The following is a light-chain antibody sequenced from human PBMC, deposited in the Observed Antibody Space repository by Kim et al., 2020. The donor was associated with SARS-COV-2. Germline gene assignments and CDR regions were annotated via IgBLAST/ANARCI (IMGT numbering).Light chain of an antibody. CDR2: AAS. CDR3: HQYGSPPLT. J-gene: IGKJ4*01. CDR1: QSVGSSN. V-gene: IGKV3-20*01. Sequence: EIELTQSPRTLSLSPGERATLSCRASQSVGSSNSSWYQQNADPAPLLLIDAASRTATVTTYRCSGSGSGTDFTLTISRLEHEDFEQYYCHQYGSPPLTFGGGTKVDIK.